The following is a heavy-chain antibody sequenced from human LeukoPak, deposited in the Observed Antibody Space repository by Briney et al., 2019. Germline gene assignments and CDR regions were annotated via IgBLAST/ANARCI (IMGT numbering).Heavy chain of an antibody. Sequence: GGSLRLSCAASGFTVSSNYMSWVRQAPGKGLEWVSVIYSGGSTYYADSAKGRFTISRDNSKNTLYLQMNSLRAEDTAVYYCARDSYGSGSYYNPGDYWGQGTLVTVSS. CDR1: GFTVSSNY. CDR2: IYSGGST. J-gene: IGHJ4*02. V-gene: IGHV3-53*01. CDR3: ARDSYGSGSYYNPGDY. D-gene: IGHD3-10*01.